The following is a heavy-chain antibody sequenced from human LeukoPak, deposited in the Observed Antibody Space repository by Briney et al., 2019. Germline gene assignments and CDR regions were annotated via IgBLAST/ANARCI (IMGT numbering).Heavy chain of an antibody. V-gene: IGHV4-34*01. J-gene: IGHJ4*02. CDR1: GGSFSGYY. CDR3: ARGTSSWYFFGYYFDY. D-gene: IGHD6-13*01. CDR2: INHSGST. Sequence: SETLSLTCAVYGGSFSGYYWSWIRQPPGKGLEWIGEINHSGSTNYNPSLKSQVTISVDTSKNQFSLKLSSVTAADTAVYYCARGTSSWYFFGYYFDYWGQGTLVTVSS.